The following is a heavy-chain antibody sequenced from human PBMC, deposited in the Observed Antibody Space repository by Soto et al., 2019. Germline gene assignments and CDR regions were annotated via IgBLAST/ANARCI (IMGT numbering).Heavy chain of an antibody. Sequence: ASVKVSCKASGFTFTSSAVQWVRQARGQRLEWIGWIVVGSGNTNYAQKFQERVTISADKSISTAYLQWSSLKASDTAMYYCARLSRYSNSWEGYFDYWGQGILVTVSS. D-gene: IGHD6-13*01. J-gene: IGHJ4*01. CDR3: ARLSRYSNSWEGYFDY. CDR1: GFTFTSSA. CDR2: IVVGSGNT. V-gene: IGHV1-58*01.